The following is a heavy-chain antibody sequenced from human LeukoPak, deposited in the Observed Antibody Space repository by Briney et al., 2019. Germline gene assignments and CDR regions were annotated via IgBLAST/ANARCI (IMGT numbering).Heavy chain of an antibody. CDR2: ISGSGGST. Sequence: GGSPRLSCAASGFTFSSYAMSWVRQAPGKGLEWVSAISGSGGSTYYADSVKGRFTISRDNSKNTLYLQMSSLRAEDTAVYYCAKSSSIQAAAVLFDYWGQGTLVTVSS. V-gene: IGHV3-23*01. CDR1: GFTFSSYA. J-gene: IGHJ4*02. D-gene: IGHD6-13*01. CDR3: AKSSSIQAAAVLFDY.